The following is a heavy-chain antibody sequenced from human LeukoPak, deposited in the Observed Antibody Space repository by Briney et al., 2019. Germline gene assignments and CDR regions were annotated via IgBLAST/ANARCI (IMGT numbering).Heavy chain of an antibody. J-gene: IGHJ4*02. Sequence: SETLSLTCTVSGYSISSGYFWGWIRQPPGKGLEWMGRIYHTGTTYYNPSPKSRVTISVDTSTNQFSLKLSSVTAADTAVYYCARAREPLIYTYYFDYWGQGALVTVSS. CDR1: GYSISSGYF. CDR2: IYHTGTT. CDR3: ARAREPLIYTYYFDY. V-gene: IGHV4-38-2*02. D-gene: IGHD1-14*01.